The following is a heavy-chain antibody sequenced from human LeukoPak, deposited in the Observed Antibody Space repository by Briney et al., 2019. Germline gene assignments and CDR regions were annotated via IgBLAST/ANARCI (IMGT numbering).Heavy chain of an antibody. Sequence: GASVKVSCKASVYSFTTSDINWVRQATGQGLEWMGWMNPDSGDTGYAQKFQGRLTITRHTSINTAYMELSGLRSDDSAVYYCTRGWDYWGQGTLVTVSS. V-gene: IGHV1-8*03. J-gene: IGHJ4*02. CDR3: TRGWDY. CDR2: MNPDSGDT. CDR1: VYSFTTSD.